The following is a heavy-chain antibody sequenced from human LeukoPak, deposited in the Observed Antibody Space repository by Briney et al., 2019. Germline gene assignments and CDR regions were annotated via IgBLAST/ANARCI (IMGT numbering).Heavy chain of an antibody. CDR1: GYTFTGYY. CDR2: INPNSGGT. CDR3: ATVRGYSYGYPDY. Sequence: ASVKVSCKASGYTFTGYYMHWVRQAPGQGLEWMGWINPNSGGTNYAQKFQGRVTMTRDTSISTAYMELSRLRSDDTAVYYCATVRGYSYGYPDYWGQGTLVTVSS. D-gene: IGHD5-18*01. V-gene: IGHV1-2*02. J-gene: IGHJ4*02.